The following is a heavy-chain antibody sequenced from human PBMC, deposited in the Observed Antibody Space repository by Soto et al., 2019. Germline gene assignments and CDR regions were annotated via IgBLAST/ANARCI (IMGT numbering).Heavy chain of an antibody. J-gene: IGHJ6*02. CDR2: ISYEGSNT. CDR1: GFTFDTYG. D-gene: IGHD1-1*01. Sequence: QVHLVESGGGVVQPGRSLRLSCVASGFTFDTYGIHWVRQAPGKGLQWVALISYEGSNTYYADSVRGRFTISRDNSKNTLYLQMNTLRPEDTGLYYCARVTPGNNLYYFSGLDFWCQGTSGTVSS. V-gene: IGHV3-30-3*01. CDR3: ARVTPGNNLYYFSGLDF.